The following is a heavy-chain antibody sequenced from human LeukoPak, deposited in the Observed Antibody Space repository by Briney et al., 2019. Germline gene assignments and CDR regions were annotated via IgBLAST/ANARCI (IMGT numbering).Heavy chain of an antibody. CDR2: INHSGST. CDR3: ARSELLWFGGVNSGFDY. D-gene: IGHD3-10*01. V-gene: IGHV4-34*01. CDR1: GGSFSGYY. J-gene: IGHJ4*02. Sequence: PSETLSLTCAVYGGSFSGYYWSWIRQPPGKGLEWIAEINHSGSTNYNPSLKSRVTISVDTSENQFSLKLSSVTAADTALYYCARSELLWFGGVNSGFDYWGQGTLVTVSS.